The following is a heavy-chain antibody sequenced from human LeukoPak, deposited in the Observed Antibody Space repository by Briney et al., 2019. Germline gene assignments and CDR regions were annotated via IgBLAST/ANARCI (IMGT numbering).Heavy chain of an antibody. Sequence: SETLSLTCTVSGGSISSYYWSWIRQPPGKGLEWIGYIYYSGSTNYNPSLKSRVTISVDTSKNQFSPKLSSVTAADTAVYYWARGGQNVRYFDWSPTLDGMDVWGQGTTVTVSS. CDR2: IYYSGST. V-gene: IGHV4-59*01. J-gene: IGHJ6*02. CDR1: GGSISSYY. D-gene: IGHD3-9*01. CDR3: ARGGQNVRYFDWSPTLDGMDV.